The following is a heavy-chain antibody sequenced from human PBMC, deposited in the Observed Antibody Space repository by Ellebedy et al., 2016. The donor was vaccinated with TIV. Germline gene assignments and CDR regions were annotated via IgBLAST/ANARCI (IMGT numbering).Heavy chain of an antibody. J-gene: IGHJ4*02. V-gene: IGHV1-18*04. CDR2: VSGYNGNT. Sequence: AASVKVSCKTSGYTFTTHGVSWARQAPGQGLEWRGWVSGYNGNTQYAQKFQGRVTMTTDTSTTTAYMELRSLRSDDTAVYYCARDPGSWLTDYWGQGTLVTVSS. CDR1: GYTFTTHG. CDR3: ARDPGSWLTDY. D-gene: IGHD6-13*01.